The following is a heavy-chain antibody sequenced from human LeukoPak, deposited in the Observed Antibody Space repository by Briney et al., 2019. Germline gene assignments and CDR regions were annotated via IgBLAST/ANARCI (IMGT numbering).Heavy chain of an antibody. CDR2: IKQDGSEK. D-gene: IGHD1-26*01. CDR1: GFTFSNYW. Sequence: GGSLRLSCAASGFTFSNYWMSWVRQAPGKGLEWVANIKQDGSEKYYVDSVKGRFTISRDNAKNSLYLQMNSLRAEDTAVYYCAREGEGGSYYGHYYYYYMDVWGKGTTVTVSS. V-gene: IGHV3-7*01. CDR3: AREGEGGSYYGHYYYYYMDV. J-gene: IGHJ6*03.